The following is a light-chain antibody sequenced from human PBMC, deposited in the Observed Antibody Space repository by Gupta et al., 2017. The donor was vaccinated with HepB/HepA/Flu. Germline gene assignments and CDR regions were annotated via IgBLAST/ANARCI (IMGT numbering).Light chain of an antibody. CDR3: QQRSNWPPDT. V-gene: IGKV3-11*01. J-gene: IGKJ2*01. Sequence: IVLTQSLATLSTSPEESTTRSCRASQDVSSYLAWYQQKPGQAPRLLIYDASNRATGIPARFSGSGSGTDFTLTISSLEPEDFAVYYCQQRSNWPPDTFGQGTKLEIK. CDR2: DAS. CDR1: QDVSSY.